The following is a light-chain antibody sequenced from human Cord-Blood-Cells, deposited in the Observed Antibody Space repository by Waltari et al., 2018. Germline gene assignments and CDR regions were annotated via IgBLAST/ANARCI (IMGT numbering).Light chain of an antibody. J-gene: IGKJ4*01. V-gene: IGKV1-33*01. CDR1: QDIRNY. CDR2: DAS. Sequence: DSQMTQSPSSLSASVGDRVTITVQASQDIRNYLNWYQQKPGKAPKLLIYDASNLETVVPSRFSGSGSGTDFTFTISSLQPEDIATYYCQQYDNLLTFGGGTKVEIK. CDR3: QQYDNLLT.